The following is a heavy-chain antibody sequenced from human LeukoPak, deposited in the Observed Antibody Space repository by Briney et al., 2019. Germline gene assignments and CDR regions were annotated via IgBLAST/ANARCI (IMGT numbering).Heavy chain of an antibody. CDR3: ARVRSGYSHENYFDY. D-gene: IGHD5-18*01. V-gene: IGHV3-23*01. CDR2: ISLGGSST. CDR1: GFSFSSNA. J-gene: IGHJ4*02. Sequence: GGSLRLSCAASGFSFSSNAMSWVRQAAGKGLEWFSGISLGGSSTYYADSVKGRFTISRDNAKDSLYLQMNSLRAEDTAVYYCARVRSGYSHENYFDYWGQGTLVTVSS.